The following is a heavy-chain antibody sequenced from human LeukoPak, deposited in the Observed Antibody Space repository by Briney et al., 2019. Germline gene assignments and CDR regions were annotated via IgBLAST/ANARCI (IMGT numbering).Heavy chain of an antibody. Sequence: GASVKVSCKASGYTFTCYYMHWVRQAPGQGLKWMGRINPNSGGTNYAQKFQGRVTMTRDTSISTAYMELSRLRSDDTAVYYCARERYNWNYGYWGQGTLVTVSS. CDR1: GYTFTCYY. CDR2: INPNSGGT. J-gene: IGHJ4*02. D-gene: IGHD1-7*01. V-gene: IGHV1-2*06. CDR3: ARERYNWNYGY.